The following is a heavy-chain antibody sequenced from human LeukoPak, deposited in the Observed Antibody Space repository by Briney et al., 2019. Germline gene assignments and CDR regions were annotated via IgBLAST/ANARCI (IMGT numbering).Heavy chain of an antibody. Sequence: GESLRLSCAASGFTFSSYAMSWVRQAPGKGLVWVSRINSDGRTTRYADSVKGRFTISRDNAKNTLYLQMNSLRAEDTAVYYCTRAYGPGTAMVTSFDYWGQGTLVTFSS. CDR1: GFTFSSYA. CDR3: TRAYGPGTAMVTSFDY. J-gene: IGHJ4*02. V-gene: IGHV3-74*01. D-gene: IGHD5-18*01. CDR2: INSDGRTT.